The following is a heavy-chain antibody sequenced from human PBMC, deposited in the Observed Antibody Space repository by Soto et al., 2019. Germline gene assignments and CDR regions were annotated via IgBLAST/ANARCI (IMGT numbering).Heavy chain of an antibody. Sequence: GASVKVSCKASGGTFSSYAISWVQQAPGQGLEWMGGIIPIFGTANYAQKFQGRVTITADESTSTAYMELSSLRSEDTAVYYCARARSSSWYYYYGMDVWGQGTTVTVSS. V-gene: IGHV1-69*13. CDR3: ARARSSSWYYYYGMDV. J-gene: IGHJ6*02. CDR1: GGTFSSYA. D-gene: IGHD6-13*01. CDR2: IIPIFGTA.